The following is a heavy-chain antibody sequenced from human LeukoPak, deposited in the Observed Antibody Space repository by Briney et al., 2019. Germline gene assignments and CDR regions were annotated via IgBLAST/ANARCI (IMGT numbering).Heavy chain of an antibody. J-gene: IGHJ5*02. V-gene: IGHV3-7*01. D-gene: IGHD6-19*01. Sequence: GGSLRLSCAASGFTFSSYWMSWVRQAPGKGLGWVAKIKQDGSEKYYVDSVKGRFTISRDNAKNSLYLQMNSLRAEDTAVYYCARGRAVAGLKFDLWGQGTLVTVSS. CDR3: ARGRAVAGLKFDL. CDR2: IKQDGSEK. CDR1: GFTFSSYW.